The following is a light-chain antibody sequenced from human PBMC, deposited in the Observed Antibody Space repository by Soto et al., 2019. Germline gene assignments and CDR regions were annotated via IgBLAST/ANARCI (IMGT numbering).Light chain of an antibody. CDR3: QQYNSYST. Sequence: DIQMTQSPSTLSASVGDRVTITCRASQSISSWLAWYQQKPGKAPKLLIYMASSLESGVPSRFSGSGSGTELTVTISSLQPDDFATYYCQQYNSYSTFGQGTKVEIK. J-gene: IGKJ1*01. V-gene: IGKV1-5*03. CDR1: QSISSW. CDR2: MAS.